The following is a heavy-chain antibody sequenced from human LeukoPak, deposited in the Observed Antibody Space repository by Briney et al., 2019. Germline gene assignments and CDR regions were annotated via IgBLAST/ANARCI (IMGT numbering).Heavy chain of an antibody. Sequence: PETLSLTCTVSGDSISNYYWSWIRQPPGKGLEWGWYIYHSGSTKYNLSLKSRATISIATSKHQFPLKLSSVTAADTAVYYCAREGVWGSYRYGGQGTLVTVSS. V-gene: IGHV4-59*01. J-gene: IGHJ4*02. CDR2: IYHSGST. D-gene: IGHD3-16*02. CDR1: GDSISNYY. CDR3: AREGVWGSYRY.